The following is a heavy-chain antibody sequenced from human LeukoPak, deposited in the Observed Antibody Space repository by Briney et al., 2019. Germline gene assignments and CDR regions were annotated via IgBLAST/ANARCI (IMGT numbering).Heavy chain of an antibody. CDR2: IWYDGSNK. J-gene: IGHJ4*02. CDR1: GFTFSSHG. CDR3: ARDQRAIFGVVTRTLDY. Sequence: GGSLRLSCAASGFTFSSHGMHWVRQAPGKGLEWVAVIWYDGSNKYYADSVKGRFTISRDNSKNTLYLQMNSLRAEDTAVYYCARDQRAIFGVVTRTLDYWGQGTLVTVSS. V-gene: IGHV3-33*01. D-gene: IGHD3-3*01.